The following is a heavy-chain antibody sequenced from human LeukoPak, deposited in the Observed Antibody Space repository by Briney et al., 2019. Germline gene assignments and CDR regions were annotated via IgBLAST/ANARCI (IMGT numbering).Heavy chain of an antibody. CDR3: ARSWSFCSGDSCYPIDY. CDR2: INPNSGGS. CDR1: GYTFPRHY. D-gene: IGHD2-15*01. V-gene: IGHV1-2*02. Sequence: ASLKDSCQASGYTFPRHYMHWVRQAPGQGIAWMGWINPNSGGSNYVQKDRGRVTMTRDTSISTAYVELSRLRSDDKAVYYCARSWSFCSGDSCYPIDYWGQGTLVTVSS. J-gene: IGHJ4*02.